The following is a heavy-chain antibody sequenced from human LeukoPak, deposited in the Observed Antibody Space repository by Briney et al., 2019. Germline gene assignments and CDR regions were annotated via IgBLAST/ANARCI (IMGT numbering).Heavy chain of an antibody. Sequence: GGSLRLSCEASGFTFDDYGMTWVRQVPGKGLEWISSINWNGGTTSYADSVKGRSTISRDNDKNSLYLQMNSLRAEDTALYYCARGGYRQLAYFDYWGQGALVTVSS. CDR3: ARGGYRQLAYFDY. D-gene: IGHD3-16*02. J-gene: IGHJ4*02. CDR2: INWNGGTT. CDR1: GFTFDDYG. V-gene: IGHV3-20*04.